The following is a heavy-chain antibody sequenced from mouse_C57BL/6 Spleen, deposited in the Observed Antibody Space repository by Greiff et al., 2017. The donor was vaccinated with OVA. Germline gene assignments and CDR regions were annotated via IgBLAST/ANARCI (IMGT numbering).Heavy chain of an antibody. J-gene: IGHJ3*01. CDR3: ARHGDSSGLWFAY. Sequence: EVKLVESGGDLVKPGGSLKLSCAASGFTFSSYGMSWVRQTPDKRLEWVATISSGGSYTYYPDSVKGRFTISRDNAKNTLYLQMSSLKSEDTAMEYCARHGDSSGLWFAYWGQGTLVTVSA. CDR2: ISSGGSYT. V-gene: IGHV5-6*01. CDR1: GFTFSSYG. D-gene: IGHD3-2*02.